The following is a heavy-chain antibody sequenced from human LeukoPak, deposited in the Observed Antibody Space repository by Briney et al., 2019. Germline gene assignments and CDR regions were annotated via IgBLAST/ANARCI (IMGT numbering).Heavy chain of an antibody. CDR1: GYSISSGYY. J-gene: IGHJ4*02. CDR2: ISGSGGST. CDR3: AKGGSGYDLDYFDY. D-gene: IGHD3-22*01. V-gene: IGHV3-23*01. Sequence: PSETLSLTCTVSGYSISSGYYWGWVRQAPGKGLEWVSAISGSGGSTYYADSVKGRFTISRDNSKNTLYLQMNSLRAEDTAVYYCAKGGSGYDLDYFDYWGQGTLVTVSS.